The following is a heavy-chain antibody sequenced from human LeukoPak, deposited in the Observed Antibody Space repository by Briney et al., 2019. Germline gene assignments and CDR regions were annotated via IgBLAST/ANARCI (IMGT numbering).Heavy chain of an antibody. CDR2: IYYSGST. D-gene: IGHD3-22*01. CDR3: ARGGDYYDSSGYYY. Sequence: PSETLSLTCTVSGGSLSSSSYYWGWIRQPPGKGLEWVGSIYYSGSTYYTPSLKSRVTISVDTSKNQFSLKLSSVTAADTAVYYCARGGDYYDSSGYYYWGQGTLVTVSS. J-gene: IGHJ4*02. V-gene: IGHV4-39*07. CDR1: GGSLSSSSYY.